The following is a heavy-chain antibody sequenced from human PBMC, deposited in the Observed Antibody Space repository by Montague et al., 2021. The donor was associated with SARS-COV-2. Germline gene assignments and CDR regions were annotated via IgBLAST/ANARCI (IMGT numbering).Heavy chain of an antibody. J-gene: IGHJ6*02. CDR3: ARAFFLSCSNSGDPRYYYYYGMDV. V-gene: IGHV4-59*12. CDR1: GGSISSYY. CDR2: IYYSGST. D-gene: IGHD4-23*01. Sequence: SETLSLTCTVSGGSISSYYWSWIRQPPGKGLEWIGYIYYSGSTNYNPSLKSRVTISVDTSKNQFSLKLSSVTAADTAVYYCARAFFLSCSNSGDPRYYYYYGMDVWGQGTTVTVSS.